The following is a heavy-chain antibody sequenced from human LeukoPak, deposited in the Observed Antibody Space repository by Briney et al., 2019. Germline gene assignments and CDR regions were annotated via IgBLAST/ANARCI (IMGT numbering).Heavy chain of an antibody. CDR2: ISYDGSNK. Sequence: PGGSLRLSCAASGFTFSNYAMHWVRQAPGKGLEWVAVISYDGSNKYYADSVKGRFSISRDNSKNTLYLQMNSLRAEDTAVYYCAKDLYPLDYYFDYWGQGTLVTVSS. V-gene: IGHV3-30-3*01. D-gene: IGHD2-8*01. CDR3: AKDLYPLDYYFDY. J-gene: IGHJ4*02. CDR1: GFTFSNYA.